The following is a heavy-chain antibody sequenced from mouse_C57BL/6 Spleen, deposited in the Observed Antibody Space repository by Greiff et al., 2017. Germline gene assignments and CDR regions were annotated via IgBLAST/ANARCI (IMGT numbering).Heavy chain of an antibody. D-gene: IGHD1-1*01. CDR1: GYTFTDYN. Sequence: EVQLQQSGPVLVKPGASVKMSCKASGYTFTDYNMNWVKQSHGKSLEWIGVINPYNGGTSYNQKFKGKATLTVDKSSSTAYMELNSLTSEDSAVYYCAREGSSYDFDYWGQGTTLTVSS. CDR3: AREGSSYDFDY. V-gene: IGHV1-19*01. J-gene: IGHJ2*01. CDR2: INPYNGGT.